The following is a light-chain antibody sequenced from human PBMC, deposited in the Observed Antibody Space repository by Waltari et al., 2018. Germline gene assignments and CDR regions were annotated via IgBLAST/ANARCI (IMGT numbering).Light chain of an antibody. CDR1: TGAVISGHY. Sequence: QTVVTQEPSLTVSPGGTVTLTCASTTGAVISGHYANWFQQKPGQPPRALIYSTSNKYAWTPARFSGSPLGGKAALTLSGVLSEDEANYYCLLYHGGAWVFGGGTKLTVL. CDR2: STS. CDR3: LLYHGGAWV. V-gene: IGLV7-43*01. J-gene: IGLJ3*02.